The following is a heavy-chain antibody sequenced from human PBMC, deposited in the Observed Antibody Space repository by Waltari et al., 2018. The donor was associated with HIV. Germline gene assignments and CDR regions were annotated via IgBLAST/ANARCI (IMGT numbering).Heavy chain of an antibody. D-gene: IGHD3-3*01. CDR1: GFSFSTNK. V-gene: IGHV3-21*01. CDR3: GRERFLEWLLYTGGGIDY. J-gene: IGHJ4*02. CDR2: ISSAGSYT. Sequence: EVQLVESGGGLVKPGGSLRLSCAASGFSFSTNKMTRFRQLPGRGLEWVSSISSAGSYTFYADSVKGRFTITRDNAKNSLYLQMNSLRVEDTAMYYCGRERFLEWLLYTGGGIDYWGQGTLVTVSS.